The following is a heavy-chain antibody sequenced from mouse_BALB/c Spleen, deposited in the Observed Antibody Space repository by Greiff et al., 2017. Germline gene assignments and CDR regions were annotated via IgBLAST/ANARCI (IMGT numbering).Heavy chain of an antibody. Sequence: DVQLVESGGGLVQPGGSRKLSCAASGFTFSSFGMHWVRQAPEKGLEWVAYISSGSSTIYYADTVKGRFTISRDNPKNTLFLQMTSLRSEDTAMYYCARTDGYCVWFAYWGQGTLVTVSA. V-gene: IGHV5-17*02. D-gene: IGHD2-3*01. CDR1: GFTFSSFG. CDR2: ISSGSSTI. CDR3: ARTDGYCVWFAY. J-gene: IGHJ3*01.